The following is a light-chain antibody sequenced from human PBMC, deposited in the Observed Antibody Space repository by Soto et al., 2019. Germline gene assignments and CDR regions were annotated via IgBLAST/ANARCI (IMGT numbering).Light chain of an antibody. CDR3: QQYNNWPPIT. J-gene: IGKJ5*01. CDR1: QSVSSN. CDR2: GAS. Sequence: EIVLTQSPATLSLSPGERATLSCRAGQSVSSNLAWYQQIPGQAPRLLIYGASTRATGIPARFSGSGSGTEFTLTISSLQSEDFAVYYCQQYNNWPPITFGQGTRLEI. V-gene: IGKV3-15*01.